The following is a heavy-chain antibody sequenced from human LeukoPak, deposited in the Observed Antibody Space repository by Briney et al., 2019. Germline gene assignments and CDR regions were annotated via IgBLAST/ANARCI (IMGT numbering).Heavy chain of an antibody. J-gene: IGHJ5*02. CDR1: GGSISGYY. D-gene: IGHD1-26*01. CDR3: ARLWQYSGSPFDP. Sequence: PSETLSLTCSVSGGSISGYYWSWIRQLPGERLEWIGYIYHNGRTTYNPSLESRVTISVDTSKNQFSLKLSSVTAADTAVYYCARLWQYSGSPFDPWGQGTLVTVSS. V-gene: IGHV4-59*08. CDR2: IYHNGRT.